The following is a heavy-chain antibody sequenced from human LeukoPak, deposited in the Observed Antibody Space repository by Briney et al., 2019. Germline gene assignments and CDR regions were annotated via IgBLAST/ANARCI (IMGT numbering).Heavy chain of an antibody. J-gene: IGHJ6*03. V-gene: IGHV1-8*01. CDR2: MNPNSGNT. CDR1: GYTFTSYD. Sequence: SVKVSCKASGYTFTSYDINWVRQATGQGLEWMGWMNPNSGNTGYAQKFQGRVTMTRNTSISTAYMELSSLRSEDTAVYYCARSSGATIYYYYYMDVWGKGTTVTVSS. CDR3: ARSSGATIYYYYYMDV. D-gene: IGHD1-26*01.